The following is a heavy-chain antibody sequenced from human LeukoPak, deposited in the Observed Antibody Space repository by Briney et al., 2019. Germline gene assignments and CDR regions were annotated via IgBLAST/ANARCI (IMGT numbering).Heavy chain of an antibody. CDR3: AKEDSSSWSPDTDAFDI. J-gene: IGHJ3*02. CDR2: ISSSSSYI. V-gene: IGHV3-21*01. CDR1: GFTFSSYS. D-gene: IGHD6-13*01. Sequence: GGSLRLSCAASGFTFSSYSMNWVRQAPGKGLEWVSSISSSSSYIYYADSVKGRFTISRDNSKNTLYLQMSSLRAEDTAVYYCAKEDSSSWSPDTDAFDIWGQGTMVTVSS.